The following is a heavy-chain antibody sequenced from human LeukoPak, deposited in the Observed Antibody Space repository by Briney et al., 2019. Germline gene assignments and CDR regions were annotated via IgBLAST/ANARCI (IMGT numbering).Heavy chain of an antibody. Sequence: ASVTVSFTASGYTFTIYGISWVRQAPGQGLEWMGWTSAHNDDTNYAETLQGRLTMTTDISTSTAYMELTSLRSDDTAVYYCARDWDSRNDYFDPWGQGTLVIVSS. D-gene: IGHD1-1*01. J-gene: IGHJ4*02. CDR1: GYTFTIYG. CDR3: ARDWDSRNDYFDP. CDR2: TSAHNDDT. V-gene: IGHV1-18*01.